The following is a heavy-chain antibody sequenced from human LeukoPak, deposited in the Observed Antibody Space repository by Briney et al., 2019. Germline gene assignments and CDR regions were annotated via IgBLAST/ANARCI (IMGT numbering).Heavy chain of an antibody. Sequence: AGGSLRLSCTASGLTFGDYAMSWFRQAPGKGLEWVGFIRSKAHGGTTEYAASVKGRFTVSRDDSISIAYLQMDSLKTEDTAMYYCTRDRRITIFGVVTDAFDIWGQGTMVTVSS. J-gene: IGHJ3*02. CDR3: TRDRRITIFGVVTDAFDI. CDR2: IRSKAHGGTT. D-gene: IGHD3-3*01. V-gene: IGHV3-49*03. CDR1: GLTFGDYA.